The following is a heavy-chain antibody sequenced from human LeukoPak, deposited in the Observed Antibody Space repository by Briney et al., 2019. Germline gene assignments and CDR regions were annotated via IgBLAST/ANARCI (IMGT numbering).Heavy chain of an antibody. D-gene: IGHD2-21*01. Sequence: GGSLRLSCAASGFTFSSYGMHWVRQAPGKGLEGVAVISYDGSNKYYADSVKGRFTISRDNSKNTPYLQMTSLRAECTAVYCCAKVGTDNTTVYSLAYWGQGTLVTVSS. CDR3: AKVGTDNTTVYSLAY. V-gene: IGHV3-30*18. CDR1: GFTFSSYG. CDR2: ISYDGSNK. J-gene: IGHJ4*02.